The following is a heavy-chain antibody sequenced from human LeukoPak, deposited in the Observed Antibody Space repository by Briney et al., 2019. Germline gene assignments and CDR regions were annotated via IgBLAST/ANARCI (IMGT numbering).Heavy chain of an antibody. CDR2: IYYSGST. CDR3: ARDRRFLEWLLGGWFDP. J-gene: IGHJ5*02. V-gene: IGHV4-39*07. CDR1: GGSISSSSYY. Sequence: SETLSLTCTVSGGSISSSSYYWGWIRQPPGKRLEWIGSIYYSGSTYYNPSLKSRVTISVDTSKNQFSLKLSSVTAADTAVYYCARDRRFLEWLLGGWFDPWGQGTLVTVSS. D-gene: IGHD3-3*01.